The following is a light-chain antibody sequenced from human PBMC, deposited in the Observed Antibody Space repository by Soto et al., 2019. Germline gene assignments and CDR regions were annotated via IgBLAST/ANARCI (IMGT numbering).Light chain of an antibody. Sequence: QTVVTQEPSFSVSPGGTVTLTCGLRYGSVSTNYYCSWFQQTPGQTPRTLIYSTNSRSSGVPDRFTGSILGNRAALTITGAHAYDEADYYCVLYMGSGILIFGGGTKLTVL. J-gene: IGLJ2*01. CDR3: VLYMGSGILI. CDR1: YGSVSTNYY. V-gene: IGLV8-61*01. CDR2: STN.